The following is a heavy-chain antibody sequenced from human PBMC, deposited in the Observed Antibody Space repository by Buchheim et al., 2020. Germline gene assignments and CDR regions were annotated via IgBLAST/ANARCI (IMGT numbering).Heavy chain of an antibody. J-gene: IGHJ6*02. V-gene: IGHV4-59*01. Sequence: QVQLQESGPGLVKPSETLSLTCTVSGGSISSYYWSWIRQPPGKGLEWIGYIYYSGSTNYNPSLKSRVPISVDTSKNQFSLKLSSVTAADTAVYYCARGSPYYDFWSGYYDYYYYYGMDVWGQGTT. CDR1: GGSISSYY. CDR3: ARGSPYYDFWSGYYDYYYYYGMDV. CDR2: IYYSGST. D-gene: IGHD3-3*01.